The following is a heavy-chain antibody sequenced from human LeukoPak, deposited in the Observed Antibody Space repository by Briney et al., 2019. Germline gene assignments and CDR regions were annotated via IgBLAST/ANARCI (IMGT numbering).Heavy chain of an antibody. V-gene: IGHV3-23*01. CDR1: GFTFSSYA. CDR3: AKDHGSWYGGLINY. D-gene: IGHD2-15*01. Sequence: HPGGSLRLSCAASGFTFSSYAMSWVRQAPGKGLVWVSAISGSGGSTYYADSVKGRFTISRDNSKNTLYLQMNSLRAEDTAVYYCAKDHGSWYGGLINYWGQGTLVTVSS. J-gene: IGHJ4*02. CDR2: ISGSGGST.